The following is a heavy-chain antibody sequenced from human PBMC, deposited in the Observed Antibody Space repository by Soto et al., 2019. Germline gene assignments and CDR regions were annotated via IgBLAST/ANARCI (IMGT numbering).Heavy chain of an antibody. CDR2: ISSSSSTI. V-gene: IGHV3-48*01. J-gene: IGHJ5*02. D-gene: IGHD6-13*01. CDR1: GFTFSSYS. Sequence: EVQLVESGGGLVQPGGSLRLSCAASGFTFSSYSMNWVRQAPGKGLEWVSYISSSSSTIYYADSVKGRFTISRDNAKNSLYLQMTSLRAEDTAVYYCAREGSSWFNWFDPWGQGTLVTVSS. CDR3: AREGSSWFNWFDP.